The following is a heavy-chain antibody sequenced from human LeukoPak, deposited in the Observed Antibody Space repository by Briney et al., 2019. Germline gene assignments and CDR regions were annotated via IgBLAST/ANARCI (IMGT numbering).Heavy chain of an antibody. CDR1: GFTFSSYA. Sequence: GGSLRLSCAVSGFTFSSYAMSWVRQAPGKGLEWVSAISGSGGSTYYADSVKGRFTISRDNSKNTLYLQMNSLRAEDTAVYYCAKVAGGYYYYGMDVWGQGTTVTVSS. CDR3: AKVAGGYYYYGMDV. J-gene: IGHJ6*02. V-gene: IGHV3-23*01. CDR2: ISGSGGST. D-gene: IGHD2-15*01.